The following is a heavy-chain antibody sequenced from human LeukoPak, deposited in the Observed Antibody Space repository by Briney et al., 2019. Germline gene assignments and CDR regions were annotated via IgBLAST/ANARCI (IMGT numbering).Heavy chain of an antibody. CDR3: ARRTTKISGVACFDY. V-gene: IGHV4-4*09. J-gene: IGHJ4*02. CDR1: GGSMSNYY. D-gene: IGHD3-3*01. Sequence: SETLSLTWSVSGGSMSNYYWSWIRQTPGKGLEWIGGIYSNGRTHDNPSLKSRVTMSIDTSENQFSLRLNSVTAADTAVYYCARRTTKISGVACFDYWGQGTPVIVSS. CDR2: IYSNGRT.